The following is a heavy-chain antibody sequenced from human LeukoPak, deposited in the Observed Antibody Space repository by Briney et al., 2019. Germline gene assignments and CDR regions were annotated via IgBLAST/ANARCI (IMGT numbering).Heavy chain of an antibody. V-gene: IGHV3-7*01. CDR1: GFTFTTYW. CDR3: ARVWGYIWGSYRRDY. J-gene: IGHJ4*02. D-gene: IGHD3-16*02. CDR2: IKQDGTEK. Sequence: GGSLRLSCAASGFTFTTYWLGWARQPPGKGLEWVANIKQDGTEKYYVDSVKGRFTISRDNAKNSLYLQMNTLRVEDTAVYYCARVWGYIWGSYRRDYWGQGTLVTVSS.